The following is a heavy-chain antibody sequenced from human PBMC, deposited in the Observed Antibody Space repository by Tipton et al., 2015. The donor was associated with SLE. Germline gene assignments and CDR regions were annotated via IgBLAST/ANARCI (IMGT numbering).Heavy chain of an antibody. D-gene: IGHD2-21*01. CDR1: GFTFCTYW. CDR2: IKEDGSKR. Sequence: SLRLSCAASGFTFCTYWMVWVRQAPGKGLEWVANIKEDGSKRYCVDSVKGRFTISRDNAKNSLYLQMNSLRAEDTAVYYCARGDLNVWGQGTTVTVSS. CDR3: ARGDLNV. J-gene: IGHJ6*02. V-gene: IGHV3-7*01.